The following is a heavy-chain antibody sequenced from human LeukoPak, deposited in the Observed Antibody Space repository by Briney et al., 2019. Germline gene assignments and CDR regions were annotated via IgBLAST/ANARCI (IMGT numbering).Heavy chain of an antibody. Sequence: SEALSLTCTVSGGSISSYYWSWIRQPPGKGLEWIGYIYYSGSTNYNPSLKSRVTISVDTSKNQFSLKLSSMTAADTAVYYCARFEWGTTTFDYWGQGTLVTVSS. CDR1: GGSISSYY. J-gene: IGHJ4*02. V-gene: IGHV4-59*01. CDR3: ARFEWGTTTFDY. D-gene: IGHD3-9*01. CDR2: IYYSGST.